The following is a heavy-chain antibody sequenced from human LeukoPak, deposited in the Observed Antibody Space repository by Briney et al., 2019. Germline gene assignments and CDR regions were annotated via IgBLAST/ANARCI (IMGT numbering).Heavy chain of an antibody. CDR1: GYTFTGYY. D-gene: IGHD3-3*01. V-gene: IGHV1-2*02. CDR3: ARHGILRESGDFDY. CDR2: SNPNSGGT. J-gene: IGHJ4*02. Sequence: ASVKVSCKASGYTFTGYYMHWVPQAPGQGLERMGSSNPNSGGTNYAQKFQGRVTMTRDTSISTAYMELSRLRSDDTAVYYCARHGILRESGDFDYWGQGTLVTVSS.